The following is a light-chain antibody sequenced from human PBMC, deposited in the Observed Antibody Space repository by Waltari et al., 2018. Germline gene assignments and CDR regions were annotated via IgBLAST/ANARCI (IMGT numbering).Light chain of an antibody. Sequence: EIVMTQSPATLSVSPGERATLSCRASQSISSQLAWYQQKPGQAPRLLIYGASTRATGNPARFSGSGSGTEFTLTISSLQSEDFAVYFCQQYHESPPITFGPGTKVDIK. J-gene: IGKJ3*01. CDR3: QQYHESPPIT. CDR1: QSISSQ. V-gene: IGKV3-15*01. CDR2: GAS.